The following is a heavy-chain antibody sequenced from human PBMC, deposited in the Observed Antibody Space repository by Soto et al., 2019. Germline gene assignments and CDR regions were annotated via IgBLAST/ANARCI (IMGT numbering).Heavy chain of an antibody. V-gene: IGHV1-2*04. J-gene: IGHJ6*02. D-gene: IGHD4-17*01. CDR3: ARETGDFNNNYYFYGMDV. CDR1: GYTFTSYD. Sequence: SVKVSCKASGYTFTSYDIIWVRQATGQGLEWMGWINPNSGGTNYAQKFQGWVTTTRDTSISTAYMELSRLRSDDTAVYYCARETGDFNNNYYFYGMDVWGQGTTVTVSS. CDR2: INPNSGGT.